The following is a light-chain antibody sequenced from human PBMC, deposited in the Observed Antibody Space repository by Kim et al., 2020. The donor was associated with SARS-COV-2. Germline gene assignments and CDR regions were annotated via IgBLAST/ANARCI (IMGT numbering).Light chain of an antibody. Sequence: DTQMTQYPYSLSASVGNRVCISCRARQSIATYLRWYRHKQGKAPKLLIYTASSLQFGVSSRFSGGGSGTSFSLTISSLQPEDFGTYYCQQTYSAPLTFGGGTKVDIK. J-gene: IGKJ4*01. V-gene: IGKV1-39*01. CDR1: QSIATY. CDR2: TAS. CDR3: QQTYSAPLT.